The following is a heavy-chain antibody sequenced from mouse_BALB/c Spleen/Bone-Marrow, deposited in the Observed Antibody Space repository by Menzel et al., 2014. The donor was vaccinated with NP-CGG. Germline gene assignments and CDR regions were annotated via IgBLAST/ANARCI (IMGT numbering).Heavy chain of an antibody. V-gene: IGHV1S56*01. Sequence: QVQLQQSGPELVKPGTSVMISCKPSGYTFTSYYIHWVKQRPGQGLEWIGWIYPGNVDTKYNEKFKGKATLTADKSSSTAYMQLSSLTSEDSAVYFRARETRYGNYVDYFDYWGQGTTLTVSS. CDR3: ARETRYGNYVDYFDY. CDR2: IYPGNVDT. J-gene: IGHJ2*01. CDR1: GYTFTSYY. D-gene: IGHD2-10*02.